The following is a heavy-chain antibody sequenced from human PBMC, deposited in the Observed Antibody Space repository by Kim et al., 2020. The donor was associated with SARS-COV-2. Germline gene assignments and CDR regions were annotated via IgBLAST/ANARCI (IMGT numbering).Heavy chain of an antibody. CDR1: GFTFSSYA. V-gene: IGHV3-23*01. D-gene: IGHD2-15*01. CDR3: AKDGSFGLTGPTTLDY. Sequence: GGSLRLSCAASGFTFSSYAMSWVRQAPGKGLEWVSAISGSGGSTYYADSVKGRFTISRDNSKNTLYLQMNSLRAEDTAVYYCAKDGSFGLTGPTTLDYWGQGTLVTVSS. J-gene: IGHJ4*02. CDR2: ISGSGGST.